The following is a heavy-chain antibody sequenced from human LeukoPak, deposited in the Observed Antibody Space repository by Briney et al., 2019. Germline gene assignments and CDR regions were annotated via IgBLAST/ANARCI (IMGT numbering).Heavy chain of an antibody. CDR3: ARYGKGRWLTSTRPFWYFDL. CDR2: INHSGST. J-gene: IGHJ2*01. CDR1: GGSFSAYY. D-gene: IGHD5-24*01. Sequence: SETLSLTCAVYGGSFSAYYWSWIRQPPGKGLEWIGEINHSGSTNCNPSLKSRVTISVDTSKNQLSLKLSSVTAADTAVYYCARYGKGRWLTSTRPFWYFDLWGRGTLVTVSS. V-gene: IGHV4-34*01.